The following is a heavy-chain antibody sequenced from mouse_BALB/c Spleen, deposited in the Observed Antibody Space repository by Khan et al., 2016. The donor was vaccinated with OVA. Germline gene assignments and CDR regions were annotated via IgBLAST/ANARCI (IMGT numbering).Heavy chain of an antibody. CDR1: GYTFTSYW. Sequence: DLVKPGASVKLSCKAFGYTFTSYWINWIKQRPGQGLEWIGRIGPGSGSTSYNEMFTGKATLTVDTNSSTAYIQLSSLSSEDSAVYFCARSNYYGSSLYAMDYWGQGTSVTVSS. V-gene: IGHV1S41*01. J-gene: IGHJ4*01. CDR2: IGPGSGST. D-gene: IGHD1-1*01. CDR3: ARSNYYGSSLYAMDY.